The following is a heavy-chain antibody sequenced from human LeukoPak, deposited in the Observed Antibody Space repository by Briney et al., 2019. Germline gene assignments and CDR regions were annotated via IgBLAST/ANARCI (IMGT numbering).Heavy chain of an antibody. CDR3: ARSRDLTTGVAWFDP. CDR2: IKQDGSEK. Sequence: PGGSLRLSCAASAFTFSSHWMSSVRQAPGKGLEWVANIKQDGSEKYYVDSVKGRFTISRDNAKSSLYLQMNNLRAEDTAVYYCARSRDLTTGVAWFDPWGQGTLVTVSS. D-gene: IGHD4-23*01. CDR1: AFTFSSHW. J-gene: IGHJ5*02. V-gene: IGHV3-7*01.